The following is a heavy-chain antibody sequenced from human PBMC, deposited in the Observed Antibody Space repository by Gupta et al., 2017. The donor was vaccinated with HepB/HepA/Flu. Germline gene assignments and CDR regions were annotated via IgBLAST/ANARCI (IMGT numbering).Heavy chain of an antibody. Sequence: EVQLLDSGGGLIQPGGSLRLSCAASGFIFSSHAMSWVRQAPGKGLEWVSTISGSGGTTYYADSVKGRFTISRDNSKNTLYVQMNSLRGEDTAVYYCAKGRGWLPGFDYWGQGALVTVSS. D-gene: IGHD5-12*01. J-gene: IGHJ4*02. CDR2: ISGSGGTT. CDR1: GFIFSSHA. V-gene: IGHV3-23*01. CDR3: AKGRGWLPGFDY.